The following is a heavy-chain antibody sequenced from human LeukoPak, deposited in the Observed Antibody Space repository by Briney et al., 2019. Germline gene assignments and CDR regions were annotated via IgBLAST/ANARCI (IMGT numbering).Heavy chain of an antibody. Sequence: GGSLRLSCAASGFTFGNFEMNWVRQAPGKGLEWISYIGNGGDPINYADSVRGRFTISRDNARNSLYLQMNSLRAEDTAVYYCTREIIAVCGDALDIWGHGTMVTVSS. V-gene: IGHV3-48*03. CDR3: TREIIAVCGDALDI. D-gene: IGHD6-19*01. CDR1: GFTFGNFE. J-gene: IGHJ3*02. CDR2: IGNGGDPI.